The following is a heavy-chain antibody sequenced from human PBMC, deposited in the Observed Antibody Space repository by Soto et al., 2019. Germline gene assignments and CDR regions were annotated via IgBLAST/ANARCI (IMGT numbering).Heavy chain of an antibody. J-gene: IGHJ6*03. CDR3: AKGIFSSTRLQPASPANLAPSHYYYYMDV. CDR1: GFTFDDYA. Sequence: GGSLRLSCAASGFTFDDYAMHWVRQAPGKGLEWVSGISWNSGSIGYADSVKGRFTISRDNAKNSLYLQMNSLRAEDTALYYCAKGIFSSTRLQPASPANLAPSHYYYYMDVWGKGTTVTVSS. D-gene: IGHD3-3*02. CDR2: ISWNSGSI. V-gene: IGHV3-9*01.